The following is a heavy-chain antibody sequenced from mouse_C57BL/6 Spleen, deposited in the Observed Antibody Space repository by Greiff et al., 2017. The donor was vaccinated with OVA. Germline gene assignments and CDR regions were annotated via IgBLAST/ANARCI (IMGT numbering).Heavy chain of an antibody. D-gene: IGHD2-2*01. CDR1: GYAFSSSW. CDR3: ARGYGYALDY. CDR2: IYPGDGDT. V-gene: IGHV1-82*01. J-gene: IGHJ2*01. Sequence: VQLQQSGPELVKPGASVKISCKASGYAFSSSWMNWVKQRPGKGLEWIGRIYPGDGDTNYNGKFKGKATLTADKSSSTAYMQLSSLTSEDSAVYFCARGYGYALDYWGQGTTLTVSS.